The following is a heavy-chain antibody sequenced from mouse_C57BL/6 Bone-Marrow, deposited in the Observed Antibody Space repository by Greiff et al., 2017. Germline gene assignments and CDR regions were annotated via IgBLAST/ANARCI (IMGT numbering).Heavy chain of an antibody. CDR1: GYTFTDYE. CDR2: IAPETGGT. J-gene: IGHJ2*01. V-gene: IGHV1-15*01. CDR3: TRLDY. Sequence: QVQLKQSGAELVRPGASVTLSCKASGYTFTDYEMHWVKQTPVHGLEWIGAIAPETGGTAYNQKFKGKDILTADKSSSTAYMELRSLTSEDSAVXYCTRLDYWGQGTTLTVSS.